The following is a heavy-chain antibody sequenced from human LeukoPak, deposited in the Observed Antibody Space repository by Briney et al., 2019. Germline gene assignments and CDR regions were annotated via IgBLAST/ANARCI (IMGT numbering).Heavy chain of an antibody. CDR1: GGSIRSYY. J-gene: IGHJ4*02. Sequence: SETLSLTCTVSGGSIRSYYWSWIRQPPGKGLEWIGYISYSGSTNYSPSLKGRVIISIDTSKNQFSLKLSSVTAADTAVYYCAKSRGSGNYFDSWGQGALVTVSS. V-gene: IGHV4-59*03. D-gene: IGHD3-10*01. CDR3: AKSRGSGNYFDS. CDR2: ISYSGST.